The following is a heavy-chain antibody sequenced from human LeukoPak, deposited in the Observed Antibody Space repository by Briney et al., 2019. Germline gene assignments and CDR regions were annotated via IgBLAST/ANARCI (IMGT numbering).Heavy chain of an antibody. CDR3: ARGSYYNWFDA. D-gene: IGHD1-26*01. J-gene: IGHJ5*02. V-gene: IGHV3-48*03. CDR2: ISSSDSTI. Sequence: PGGSLRLSCAASGFTFRSYEMNWVRQAPGKGLEWVSYISSSDSTIYYADSVKGRFTISRDNAKNSLYLQMNSLRVEDTAFYHCARGSYYNWFDAWGQGTLVTVSS. CDR1: GFTFRSYE.